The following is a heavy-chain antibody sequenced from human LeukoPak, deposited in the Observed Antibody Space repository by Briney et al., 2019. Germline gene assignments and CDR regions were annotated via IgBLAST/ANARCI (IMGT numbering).Heavy chain of an antibody. CDR3: TRFGPYYYGSGGYYDDSFDI. V-gene: IGHV3-49*03. D-gene: IGHD3-22*01. CDR2: IRSKPYGGTT. J-gene: IGHJ3*02. Sequence: GGSLRLSCTPSGFTFDDYAVSWFRQAPGKGLEWVGFIRSKPYGGTTEYAASVKGRFYISRDDSKAIAHLQMNSLKTEDTAVYYCTRFGPYYYGSGGYYDDSFDIWGQGAMVTVSS. CDR1: GFTFDDYA.